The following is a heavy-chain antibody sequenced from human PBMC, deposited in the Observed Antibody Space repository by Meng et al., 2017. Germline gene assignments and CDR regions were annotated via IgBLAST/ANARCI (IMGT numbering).Heavy chain of an antibody. D-gene: IGHD3-10*01. Sequence: GGSLRLSCAASGFTFSSYEMNWVRQAPGKGLEWVSYISSSGSTIYYADSVKGRFTISRGNAKNSLYLQMNSLRAEDTAVYYCARDSVTMVRGVITSYYYYGMDVWGQGTTVTVSS. CDR3: ARDSVTMVRGVITSYYYYGMDV. V-gene: IGHV3-48*03. CDR2: ISSSGSTI. CDR1: GFTFSSYE. J-gene: IGHJ6*02.